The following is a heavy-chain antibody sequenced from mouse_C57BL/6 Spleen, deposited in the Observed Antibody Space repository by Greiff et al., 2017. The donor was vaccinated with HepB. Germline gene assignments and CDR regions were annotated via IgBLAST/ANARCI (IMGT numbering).Heavy chain of an antibody. V-gene: IGHV7-3*01. D-gene: IGHD2-5*01. J-gene: IGHJ3*01. CDR1: GFTFTDYY. CDR2: IRNKANGYTT. Sequence: EVQGVESGGGLVQPGGSLSLSCAASGFTFTDYYMSWVRQPPGKALEWLGFIRNKANGYTTEYSASVKGRFTISRDNSQSILYLQMNALRAEDSATYYCASDPFDSNYEAWFAYWGQGTLVTVSA. CDR3: ASDPFDSNYEAWFAY.